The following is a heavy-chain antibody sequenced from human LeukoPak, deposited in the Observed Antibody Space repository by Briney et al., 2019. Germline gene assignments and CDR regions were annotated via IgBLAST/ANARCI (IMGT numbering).Heavy chain of an antibody. CDR1: GFTFSSYS. CDR3: AKCQLGELFYGMDV. CDR2: ISYDGSNK. V-gene: IGHV3-30*18. Sequence: GGSLRLSCAASGFTFSSYSMNWVRQAPGKGLEWVAVISYDGSNKYYADSVKGRFTISRDNSKNTLYLQMNSLRAEDTAVYYCAKCQLGELFYGMDVWGQGTTVTVSS. D-gene: IGHD3-10*01. J-gene: IGHJ6*02.